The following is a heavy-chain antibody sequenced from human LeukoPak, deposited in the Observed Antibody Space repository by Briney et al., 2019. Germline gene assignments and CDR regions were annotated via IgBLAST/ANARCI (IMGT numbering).Heavy chain of an antibody. J-gene: IGHJ4*02. CDR2: ISDTGVGT. CDR1: GFTFNNYA. D-gene: IGHD6-13*01. Sequence: PGGSLRLSCAVSGFTFNNYAMSWVRQAPGKGLDWVSSISDTGVGTYYAGSVKGRFTISRDNSKDTLYLQMHSLRAEDTAIYYCAKDWQVGYGSSWYYYFDYWGQGTPVIVSS. CDR3: AKDWQVGYGSSWYYYFDY. V-gene: IGHV3-23*01.